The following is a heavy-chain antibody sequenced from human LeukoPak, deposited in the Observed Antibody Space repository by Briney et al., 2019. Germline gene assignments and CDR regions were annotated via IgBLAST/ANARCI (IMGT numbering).Heavy chain of an antibody. D-gene: IGHD3-22*01. CDR1: GYTFSSYA. Sequence: GGSLRLSCAASGYTFSSYAMSWVPQAPGKGLEWVSAISGSGGSTYYADSVKGRFTISRDNSKNTLYLQMNSLRAEDTAVYYCVETPHPIVVVMKRPLHDAFDIWGQGTMVTVSS. J-gene: IGHJ3*02. V-gene: IGHV3-23*01. CDR3: VETPHPIVVVMKRPLHDAFDI. CDR2: ISGSGGST.